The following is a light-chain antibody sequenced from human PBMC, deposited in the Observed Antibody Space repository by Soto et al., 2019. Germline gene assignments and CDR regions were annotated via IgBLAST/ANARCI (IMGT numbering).Light chain of an antibody. Sequence: MTQSPATLSVSPGERATLSCRASQTIHSFLAWYQQKAGKAPKLLIYDASNLESGVPSRFSGSGSGTEFTLTVSSLQPDDFATFYCQQFHSFPWTFGQGTKVEI. CDR1: QTIHSF. CDR2: DAS. V-gene: IGKV1-5*01. CDR3: QQFHSFPWT. J-gene: IGKJ1*01.